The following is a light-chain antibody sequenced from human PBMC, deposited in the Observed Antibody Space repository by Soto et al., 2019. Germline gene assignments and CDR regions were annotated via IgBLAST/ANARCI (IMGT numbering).Light chain of an antibody. CDR3: QQYYSTPPT. Sequence: DIVMTQSPGSLAVSLGERATINCKSSQDVSSSSSNKNYLAWYRQKPGQPPRVLIYWASTRESGVPDRFSGSGSGTDFTLTISSLQAEDAAGDYCQQYYSTPPTCGQGTKVEIK. V-gene: IGKV4-1*01. CDR1: QDVSSSSSNKNY. J-gene: IGKJ1*01. CDR2: WAS.